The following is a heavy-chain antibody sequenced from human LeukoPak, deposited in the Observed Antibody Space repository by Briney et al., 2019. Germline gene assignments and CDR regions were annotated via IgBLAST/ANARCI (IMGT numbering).Heavy chain of an antibody. Sequence: PGGSLRLSCAASGFTFSSYSMNWVRQAPGKGLEWVSSISGSSSYIYYADSVKGRFTISRDNAKNSLYLQMNSLRAEDTAVYYCARDLGGYSSGPPSYWGQGTLVTVSS. CDR3: ARDLGGYSSGPPSY. CDR2: ISGSSSYI. CDR1: GFTFSSYS. V-gene: IGHV3-21*01. D-gene: IGHD6-19*01. J-gene: IGHJ4*02.